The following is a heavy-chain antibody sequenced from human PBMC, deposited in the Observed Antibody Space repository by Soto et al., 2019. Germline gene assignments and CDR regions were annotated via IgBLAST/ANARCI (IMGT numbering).Heavy chain of an antibody. D-gene: IGHD3-10*01. CDR3: ARGNYQIRGVNSDYYYCMDV. J-gene: IGHJ6*03. Sequence: QVQLVQSGAEVKKPGASVKVSCKASGYTFTSYDINWVRQATGQGLEWMGWMNPNSGNTGYAQKVPGRAPMTSNTSISTAYMELSSLRSEDTAVYYCARGNYQIRGVNSDYYYCMDVWGKGTTVTVSS. CDR2: MNPNSGNT. CDR1: GYTFTSYD. V-gene: IGHV1-8*01.